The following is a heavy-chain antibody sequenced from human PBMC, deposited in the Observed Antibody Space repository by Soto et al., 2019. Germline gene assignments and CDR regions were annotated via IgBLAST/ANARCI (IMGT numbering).Heavy chain of an antibody. CDR3: ARAPRYGYKRAVWDY. CDR1: GGSLSGYY. CDR2: SSPSGHT. Sequence: SETLSLTCAVYGGSLSGYYWSWIRQPPGKGLEWIGESSPSGHTKYIPSLKSRVTISLDASTKQFSLKVTSVTAADTAVYYCARAPRYGYKRAVWDYWGQGTLVTVSS. D-gene: IGHD3-16*01. V-gene: IGHV4-34*01. J-gene: IGHJ4*02.